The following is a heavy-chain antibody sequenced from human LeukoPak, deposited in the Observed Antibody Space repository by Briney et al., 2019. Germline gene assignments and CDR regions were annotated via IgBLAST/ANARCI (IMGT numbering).Heavy chain of an antibody. CDR1: GFTFSSYW. CDR3: AKEYGYTYGEFDY. Sequence: GGSLRLSCAASGFTFSSYWMHWVRQGPGKGLVWVSRINSDGSNIAYADSVKGRFTISRDNSKNTLYLQMNSLRAEDTAVYYCAKEYGYTYGEFDYWGQGTLVTVSS. D-gene: IGHD5-18*01. J-gene: IGHJ4*02. V-gene: IGHV3-74*01. CDR2: INSDGSNI.